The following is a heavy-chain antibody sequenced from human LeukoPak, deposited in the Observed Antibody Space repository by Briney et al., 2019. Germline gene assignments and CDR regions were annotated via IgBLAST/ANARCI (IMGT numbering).Heavy chain of an antibody. CDR2: ISTSGDST. Sequence: GGSLRLSCAASGFTFSSQNMNWARQAPGKGLEWVAYISTSGDSTKYADSVEGRFTISRDNVENSLYLLMNSLRVDDTAVHYCVKNGWLDYWGQGIVVTVSS. V-gene: IGHV3-21*01. CDR1: GFTFSSQN. CDR3: VKNGWLDY. D-gene: IGHD6-19*01. J-gene: IGHJ4*02.